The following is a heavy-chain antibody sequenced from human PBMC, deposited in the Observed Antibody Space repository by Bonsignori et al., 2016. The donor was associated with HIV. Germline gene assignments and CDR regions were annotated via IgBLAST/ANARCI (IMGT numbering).Heavy chain of an antibody. CDR3: VRPVMGDFWSGYYTGAGDAFDI. J-gene: IGHJ3*02. V-gene: IGHV2-5*02. D-gene: IGHD3-3*01. Sequence: WIRQPPGKALEWLALIYWDDDKRYSPSLKSRLTITKDTSKNQVVLTMTNMDPVDTATYYCVRPVMGDFWSGYYTGAGDAFDIWGQGTMVTVSS. CDR2: IYWDDDK.